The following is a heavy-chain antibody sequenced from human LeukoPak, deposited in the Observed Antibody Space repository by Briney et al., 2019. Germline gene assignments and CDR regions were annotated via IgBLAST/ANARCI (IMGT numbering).Heavy chain of an antibody. V-gene: IGHV3-48*04. Sequence: PGGSLRLSCAASGFTFNVYSMNWVRQAPGKGLEWVSFISSSLDSSMYYADSVKGRFPISRDNAKNSLYLQMNSLRAEDTAVYYCARAGRAVVTAGYYYMDVWGKGTTVTVSS. CDR1: GFTFNVYS. J-gene: IGHJ6*03. CDR3: ARAGRAVVTAGYYYMDV. D-gene: IGHD2-21*02. CDR2: ISSSLDSSM.